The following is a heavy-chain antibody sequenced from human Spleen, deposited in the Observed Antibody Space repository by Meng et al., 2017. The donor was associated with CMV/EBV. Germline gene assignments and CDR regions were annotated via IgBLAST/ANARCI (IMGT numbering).Heavy chain of an antibody. CDR3: ARERVWELRYYYYYGMDV. J-gene: IGHJ6*02. Sequence: ASVKVSCKASDYTFPNYGISWVRQAPGQGLEWMGWINPNNGGTNYAPKFQGRVTMTRDTSIRTAYMELSSLTSDDTAVYYCARERVWELRYYYYYGMDVWGQGTTVTVSS. D-gene: IGHD1-26*01. CDR2: INPNNGGT. CDR1: DYTFPNYG. V-gene: IGHV1-2*02.